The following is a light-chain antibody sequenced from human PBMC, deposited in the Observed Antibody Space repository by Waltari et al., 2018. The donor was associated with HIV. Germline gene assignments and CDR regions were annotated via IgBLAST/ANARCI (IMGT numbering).Light chain of an antibody. Sequence: DIQMTQSPSTLSASVGDRVTITCRASQSISSWLAWYQQKPGKAPKLLIYKASSLESGVPSRFSGSGSGTELTLTISRVQPDDFATYYCQQYNSYPLYSFGQGTKLEIK. J-gene: IGKJ2*03. V-gene: IGKV1-5*03. CDR2: KAS. CDR3: QQYNSYPLYS. CDR1: QSISSW.